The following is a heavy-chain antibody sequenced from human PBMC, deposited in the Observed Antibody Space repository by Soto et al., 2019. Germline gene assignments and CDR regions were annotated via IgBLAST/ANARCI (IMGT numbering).Heavy chain of an antibody. CDR1: GGSISSYY. D-gene: IGHD5-12*01. Sequence: SETLSLTCTVSGGSISSYYWSWIRQPPGKGLEWIGYIYYSGSTNYNPSLKSRVTISVDTSKNQFSLKLSSVTAADTAVYYCATYRGRGSGYDLRESNNWFDPWGQGTLVTVSS. CDR3: ATYRGRGSGYDLRESNNWFDP. J-gene: IGHJ5*02. V-gene: IGHV4-59*01. CDR2: IYYSGST.